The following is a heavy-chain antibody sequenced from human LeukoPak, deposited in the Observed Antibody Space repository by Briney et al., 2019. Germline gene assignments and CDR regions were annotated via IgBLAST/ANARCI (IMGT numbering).Heavy chain of an antibody. J-gene: IGHJ3*02. CDR2: IYYSGST. V-gene: IGHV4-59*01. CDR1: GGSISSYY. Sequence: PSETLSLTCTVSGGSISSYYWSWIRQPPGKGLEWIGYIYYSGSTNYNPSLKSRVTISVDTSKNQFSLKLSSVTAADTAVYYCARFAAQLWNAFDIWGQGTMVTVSS. D-gene: IGHD5-18*01. CDR3: ARFAAQLWNAFDI.